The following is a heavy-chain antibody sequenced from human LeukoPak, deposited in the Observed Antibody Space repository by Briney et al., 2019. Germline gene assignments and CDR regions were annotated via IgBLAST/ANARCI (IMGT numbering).Heavy chain of an antibody. V-gene: IGHV3-30*18. D-gene: IGHD3-3*01. J-gene: IGHJ6*02. CDR3: AKYDFWSGYVYYYYGMDV. CDR1: GFTFSSYG. CDR2: ISYDGSNK. Sequence: GGSLRLSCAASGFTFSSYGMHWVRQAPGKGLEWVAVISYDGSNKYYADSVKGRFTISRDNSKNTLYLQMNSLRAVDTAVYYCAKYDFWSGYVYYYYGMDVWGQGTTVTVSS.